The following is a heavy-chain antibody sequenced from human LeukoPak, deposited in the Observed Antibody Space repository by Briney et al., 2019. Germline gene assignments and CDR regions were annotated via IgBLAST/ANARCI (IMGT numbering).Heavy chain of an antibody. CDR2: IWYDGSNK. Sequence: GSLRLSCAASGFTFSSYGMHWVRQAPGKGLEWVAVIWYDGSNKYYADSAKGRFTISRDNSKNTLYLQMNSLRAEDTAVYYCARSGDIDCSSTSCYAFDIWGQGTMVTVSS. CDR3: ARSGDIDCSSTSCYAFDI. V-gene: IGHV3-33*01. J-gene: IGHJ3*02. D-gene: IGHD2-2*01. CDR1: GFTFSSYG.